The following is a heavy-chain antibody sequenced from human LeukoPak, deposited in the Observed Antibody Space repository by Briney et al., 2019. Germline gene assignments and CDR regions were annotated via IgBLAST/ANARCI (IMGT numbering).Heavy chain of an antibody. V-gene: IGHV4-38-2*02. D-gene: IGHD3-3*01. Sequence: KPSETLSLTCTVSGYSISSTYCWGWIRQPPGKGLEWVGSVFHSGNTYYNPSLKSRVTISVDTSKNQFSLKLSSVTAADTAVYYCARARVTIFGVVSCYMDVWGKGTTVTVSS. CDR2: VFHSGNT. CDR3: ARARVTIFGVVSCYMDV. CDR1: GYSISSTYC. J-gene: IGHJ6*03.